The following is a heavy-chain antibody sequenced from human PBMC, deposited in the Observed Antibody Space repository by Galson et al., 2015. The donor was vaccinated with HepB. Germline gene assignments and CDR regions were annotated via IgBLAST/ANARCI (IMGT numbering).Heavy chain of an antibody. CDR2: ISSSSSYI. J-gene: IGHJ6*03. V-gene: IGHV3-21*01. D-gene: IGHD3-3*01. CDR3: ARDGYYDFWSSYYISHYYYYIDV. Sequence: SLRLSCAASGFTFSSYSMNWVRQAPGKGLEWVSSISSSSSYIYYADSVKGRFTISRDNAKNSLYLQMNSLRAEDTAVYYCARDGYYDFWSSYYISHYYYYIDVWGKGTTVTVSS. CDR1: GFTFSSYS.